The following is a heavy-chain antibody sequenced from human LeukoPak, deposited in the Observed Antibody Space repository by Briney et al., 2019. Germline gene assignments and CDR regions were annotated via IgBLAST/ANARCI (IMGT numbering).Heavy chain of an antibody. Sequence: PGGSLRLSCAASGFTFSSYSMNWVRQAPGKGLEWVAVIWYDGSNKYYADSVKGRFTISRDNSKNTLYLQMNSLRAEDTAVYYCARVTVTTETYYYYYMDVWGKGTTVTVSS. V-gene: IGHV3-33*08. J-gene: IGHJ6*03. CDR2: IWYDGSNK. CDR3: ARVTVTTETYYYYYMDV. CDR1: GFTFSSYS. D-gene: IGHD4-17*01.